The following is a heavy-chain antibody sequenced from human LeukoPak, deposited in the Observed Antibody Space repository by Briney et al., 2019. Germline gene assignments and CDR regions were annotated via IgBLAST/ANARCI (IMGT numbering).Heavy chain of an antibody. Sequence: GGSLRLSCAASGFSFSSFSMNWVRQAPGKGLEWVSYISGGSSFTYYVDSVKGRFTISRDNAKNSLYLQMNSLRAEDTAVYYCAREGSSGSYRRYYFDYWGQGTLVTVSS. J-gene: IGHJ4*02. D-gene: IGHD1-26*01. CDR1: GFSFSSFS. CDR2: ISGGSSFT. CDR3: AREGSSGSYRRYYFDY. V-gene: IGHV3-21*01.